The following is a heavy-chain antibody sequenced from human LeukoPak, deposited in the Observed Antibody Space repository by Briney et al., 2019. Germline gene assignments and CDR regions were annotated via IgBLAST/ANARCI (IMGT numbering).Heavy chain of an antibody. CDR2: IDYSGST. CDR1: GCSISSGDYW. CDR3: ARGREYYYDSSGYHDYGMDV. Sequence: SQTLSVTCTVSGCSISSGDYWWSWIRQPPGKGLEWIRYIDYSGSTYYHPSLKSRVTISVDTSKNQFSLKLSSVTAADTAVYYCARGREYYYDSSGYHDYGMDVWGQGTTVTVSS. D-gene: IGHD3-22*01. V-gene: IGHV4-30-4*01. J-gene: IGHJ6*02.